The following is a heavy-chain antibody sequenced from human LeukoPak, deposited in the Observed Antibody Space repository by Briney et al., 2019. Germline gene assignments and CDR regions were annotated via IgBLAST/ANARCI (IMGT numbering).Heavy chain of an antibody. D-gene: IGHD2-2*01. V-gene: IGHV4-34*01. Sequence: SETLSLTCAVYGGSFSGYYWSWIRQPPGKGLEWIGEINHSGSTNYNPSLKSRVTISVDTSKNQFSLKLSSVTAADTAVYYCARARPQYCSSTSCYMGRYFDLWGRGTLVTVSS. J-gene: IGHJ2*01. CDR3: ARARPQYCSSTSCYMGRYFDL. CDR2: INHSGST. CDR1: GGSFSGYY.